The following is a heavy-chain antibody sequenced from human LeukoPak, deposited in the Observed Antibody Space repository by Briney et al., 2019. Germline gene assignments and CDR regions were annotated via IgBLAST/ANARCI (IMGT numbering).Heavy chain of an antibody. Sequence: ASVKVSCKASGYTFTGYYMHWVRQAPGQGLEWMGWINPNSGGTNYAQKFQGRVTMTRDTSISTAYMEPSRLRSDDTAVYYCARVGSNRDYYFDYWGQGTLVTVSS. CDR1: GYTFTGYY. V-gene: IGHV1-2*02. CDR3: ARVGSNRDYYFDY. CDR2: INPNSGGT. D-gene: IGHD3-16*02. J-gene: IGHJ4*02.